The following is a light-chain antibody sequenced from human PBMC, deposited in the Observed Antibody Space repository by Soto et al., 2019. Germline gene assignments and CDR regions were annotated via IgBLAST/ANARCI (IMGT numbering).Light chain of an antibody. V-gene: IGLV2-14*01. Sequence: QSVLTQPASVSGSPGQSITISCTGTSSDVGGYNYVSWYQQHPGKAPKLMIYEVSNRPSGVSNRFSGSKSGNTASLTISGLQAEDEADYYCSSYAGSNNFGVFGTGTKVTVL. CDR1: SSDVGGYNY. J-gene: IGLJ1*01. CDR3: SSYAGSNNFGV. CDR2: EVS.